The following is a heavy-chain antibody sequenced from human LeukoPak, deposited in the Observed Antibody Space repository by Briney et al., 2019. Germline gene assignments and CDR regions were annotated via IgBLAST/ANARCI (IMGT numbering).Heavy chain of an antibody. D-gene: IGHD6-19*01. Sequence: GGSLRLSCAASGFTFSSYVMHWVRQAPRKGLEWVAVISCDGSNKYYAGSVKGRFTISRDNSKNTLYLQMNSLRAEDTAVYYCAKGGIAVGWGQGTLVTVSS. J-gene: IGHJ4*02. CDR2: ISCDGSNK. CDR3: AKGGIAVG. V-gene: IGHV3-30*18. CDR1: GFTFSSYV.